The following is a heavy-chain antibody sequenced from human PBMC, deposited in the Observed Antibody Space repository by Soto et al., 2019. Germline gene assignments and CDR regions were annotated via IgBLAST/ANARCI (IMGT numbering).Heavy chain of an antibody. CDR2: IYYSGST. D-gene: IGHD3-22*01. Sequence: PSETLSLTCTVSGGSISSYYWSWIRQPPGKGLEWIGYIYYSGSTNYNPSLKSRVTISVDTSKNQFSLKLSSVTAADTAVYYCARLTDYYDSSGYYYYFDYWGQGTLVTVS. V-gene: IGHV4-59*08. J-gene: IGHJ4*02. CDR3: ARLTDYYDSSGYYYYFDY. CDR1: GGSISSYY.